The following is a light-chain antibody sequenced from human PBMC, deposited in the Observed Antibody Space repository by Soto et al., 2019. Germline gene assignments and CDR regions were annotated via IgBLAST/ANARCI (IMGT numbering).Light chain of an antibody. Sequence: DIQMIQTPSSVSASVGDTVTITCRASQGLKFLAWYQQKPGKAPRLLIYEATNLQSGVPPRFSGSGSGTDFTLTISSLQPEDFATYFCQQANSFPITFGQGTRLEIK. V-gene: IGKV1-12*01. CDR1: QGLKF. CDR3: QQANSFPIT. J-gene: IGKJ5*01. CDR2: EAT.